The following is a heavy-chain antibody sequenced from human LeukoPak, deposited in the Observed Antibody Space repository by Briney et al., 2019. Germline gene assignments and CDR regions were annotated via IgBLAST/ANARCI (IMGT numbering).Heavy chain of an antibody. J-gene: IGHJ6*02. D-gene: IGHD6-13*01. CDR3: ARDQGIADYGMDV. CDR2: ISYDGSNK. V-gene: IGHV3-30*03. CDR1: GFTFSSYG. Sequence: PGRSLRLSCAASGFTFSSYGMHWVRQAPGKGLEWVAVISYDGSNKYYADSVKGRFTISRDNSKNTLYLQMNSLRAEDTAVYYCARDQGIADYGMDVWGQGTTVTVSS.